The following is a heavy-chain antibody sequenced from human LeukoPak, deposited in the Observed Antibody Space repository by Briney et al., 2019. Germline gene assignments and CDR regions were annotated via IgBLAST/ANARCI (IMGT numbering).Heavy chain of an antibody. V-gene: IGHV3-7*01. CDR2: IKQDGSEK. CDR3: ARGATLYYDSSGYHYDAFDI. CDR1: GFTFSSYW. Sequence: PGGSLRLSCAASGFTFSSYWMSWVRQAPGKGLEWVANIKQDGSEKYYVDSVKGRFTISRDNAKNSLYLQMNSLRAEDTAVYYCARGATLYYDSSGYHYDAFDIWGQGTMVTVSS. D-gene: IGHD3-22*01. J-gene: IGHJ3*02.